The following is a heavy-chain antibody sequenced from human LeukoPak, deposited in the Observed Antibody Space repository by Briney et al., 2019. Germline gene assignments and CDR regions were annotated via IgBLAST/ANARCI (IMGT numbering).Heavy chain of an antibody. V-gene: IGHV3-23*01. J-gene: IGHJ5*02. CDR3: ARDDDGRGYYGHFGA. CDR2: IGGSGDST. Sequence: GGSLRLSCAASGFTFSSYAMSWVRQAPGKGLELVSAIGGSGDSTYYGDSVKGRFTISRDNAKNSLYLQMNSLRDEDTALYYCARDDDGRGYYGHFGAWGRGTLVTVSS. CDR1: GFTFSSYA. D-gene: IGHD3-22*01.